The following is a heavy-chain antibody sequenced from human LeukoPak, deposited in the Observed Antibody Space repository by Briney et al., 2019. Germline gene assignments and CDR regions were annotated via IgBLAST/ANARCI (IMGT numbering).Heavy chain of an antibody. V-gene: IGHV1-8*02. J-gene: IGHJ6*02. CDR2: MNPNSGNT. D-gene: IGHD4-11*01. CDR1: GYTFTGYY. Sequence: ASVKVSCKASGYTFTGYYMHWVRQATGQGLEWMGWMNPNSGNTGYAQKFQGRVTMTRNTSISTAYMELSSLRSEDTAVYYCASYSHLYGMDVWGQGTTVTVSS. CDR3: ASYSHLYGMDV.